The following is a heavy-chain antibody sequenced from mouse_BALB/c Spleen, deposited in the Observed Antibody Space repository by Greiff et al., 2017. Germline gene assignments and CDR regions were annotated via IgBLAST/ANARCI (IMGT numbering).Heavy chain of an antibody. V-gene: IGHV1-15*01. J-gene: IGHJ2*01. CDR3: TRGERLRY. CDR1: GYTFTDYE. CDR2: IDPETGGT. D-gene: IGHD1-1*01. Sequence: QVQLKESGAELVRPGASVTLSCKASGYTFTDYEMHWVKQTPVHGLEWIGAIDPETGGTAYNQKFKGKATLTADKSSSTAYMELRSLTSEDSAVYYCTRGERLRYWGQGTTLTVSS.